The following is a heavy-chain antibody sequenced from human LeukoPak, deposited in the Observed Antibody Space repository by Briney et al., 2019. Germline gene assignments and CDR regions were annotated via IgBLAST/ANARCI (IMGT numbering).Heavy chain of an antibody. D-gene: IGHD6-13*01. Sequence: SETLSLTCTVSGGSISSSSYYWGWIRQPPGKGLEWIGSTYYSGSTYYNPSLKSRVTISVGTSKNQFSLKLSSVTAADTAVYYCARRAAAVIDAFDIWGQGTMVTVSS. CDR1: GGSISSSSYY. CDR3: ARRAAAVIDAFDI. CDR2: TYYSGST. V-gene: IGHV4-39*01. J-gene: IGHJ3*02.